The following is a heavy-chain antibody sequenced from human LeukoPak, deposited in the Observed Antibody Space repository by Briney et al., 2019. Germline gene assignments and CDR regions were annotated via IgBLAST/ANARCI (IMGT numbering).Heavy chain of an antibody. CDR1: GFTFSSYG. V-gene: IGHV3-30*18. CDR3: AKDTHDCSGGSCYPRWFDP. Sequence: GGSPRLSCAASGFTFSSYGMHWVRQAPGKGLEWVAVISYDGSNKYYADSVKGRFTISRDNSKNTLYLQMNSLRAEDTAVYYCAKDTHDCSGGSCYPRWFDPWGQGTLVTVSS. D-gene: IGHD2-15*01. CDR2: ISYDGSNK. J-gene: IGHJ5*02.